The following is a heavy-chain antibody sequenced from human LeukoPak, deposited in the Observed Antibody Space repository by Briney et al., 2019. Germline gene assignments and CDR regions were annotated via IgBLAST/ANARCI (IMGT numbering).Heavy chain of an antibody. J-gene: IGHJ4*02. Sequence: SETLSLTCTVSAGSISTYYWSWIRQPPGKGLEWIGYIYYSGSTDYNPSLKSRVTMSVDTSKNQFSLKLSSVTAADTAVYYCARVNDYGDYNFDYWGQGTLVTVSS. D-gene: IGHD4-17*01. CDR3: ARVNDYGDYNFDY. CDR1: AGSISTYY. CDR2: IYYSGST. V-gene: IGHV4-59*01.